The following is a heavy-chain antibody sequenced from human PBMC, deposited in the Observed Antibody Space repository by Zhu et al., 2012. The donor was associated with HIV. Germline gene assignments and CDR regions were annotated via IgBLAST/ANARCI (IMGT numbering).Heavy chain of an antibody. D-gene: IGHD2-21*02. CDR3: ASAPLVTSFDY. CDR1: GYSISSGYY. Sequence: QVQLQESGPGLVKPSETLSLTCAVSGYSISSGYYWGWIRQPPGKGLEWIGSIYHSGSTYYNPSLKSRVTISVDTSKNQFSLKLSSVTAADTAVYYCASAPLVTSFDYWGQGPWSPSPQ. CDR2: IYHSGST. V-gene: IGHV4-38-2*01. J-gene: IGHJ4*02.